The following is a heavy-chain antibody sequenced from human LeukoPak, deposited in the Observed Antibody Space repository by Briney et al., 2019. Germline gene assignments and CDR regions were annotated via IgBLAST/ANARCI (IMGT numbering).Heavy chain of an antibody. V-gene: IGHV3-21*01. CDR2: ISSSSSYI. D-gene: IGHD5-18*01. J-gene: IGHJ4*02. CDR1: GFTFSSYS. CDR3: ARHLSGVTGYTYGRGIDY. Sequence: GGSLRLSCAASGFTFSSYSMNWVRQAPGKGLEWVSSISSSSSYIYYADSVKGRFTISRDNAKNSLYLQMNSLRAEDTAMYYCARHLSGVTGYTYGRGIDYWGQGTLVTVSS.